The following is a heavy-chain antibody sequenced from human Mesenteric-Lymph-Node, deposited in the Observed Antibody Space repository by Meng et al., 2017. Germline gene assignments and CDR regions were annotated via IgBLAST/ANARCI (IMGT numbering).Heavy chain of an antibody. CDR2: MNPNSGNT. CDR3: ASYYYDSTWEESRGYAFDI. Sequence: VQLVRAGAEVKKPGASVKVSCKASGYTFTSYDINWVRQATGQGLEWMGWMNPNSGNTGYAQKLQGRVTMTTDTSTSTAYMELRSLRSDDTAVYYCASYYYDSTWEESRGYAFDIWGQGTMVTVSS. V-gene: IGHV1-8*01. D-gene: IGHD3-22*01. J-gene: IGHJ3*02. CDR1: GYTFTSYD.